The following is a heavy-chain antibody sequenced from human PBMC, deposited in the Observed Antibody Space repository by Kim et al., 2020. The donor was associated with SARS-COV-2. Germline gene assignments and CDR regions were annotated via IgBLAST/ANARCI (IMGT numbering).Heavy chain of an antibody. CDR2: INHSGST. J-gene: IGHJ5*02. Sequence: SETLSLTCAVYGGSFSGYYWSWIRQPPGKGLEWIGEINHSGSTNYNPSLKSRVTISVDTSKNQFSLKLSSVTAADTAVYYCARGGSFRGVIIRGRPWFDPWGQGTLVTVSS. V-gene: IGHV4-34*01. CDR1: GGSFSGYY. CDR3: ARGGSFRGVIIRGRPWFDP. D-gene: IGHD3-10*01.